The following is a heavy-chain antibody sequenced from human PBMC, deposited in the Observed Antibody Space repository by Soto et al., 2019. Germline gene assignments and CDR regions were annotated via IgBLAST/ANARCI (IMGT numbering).Heavy chain of an antibody. D-gene: IGHD3-16*01. V-gene: IGHV3-23*01. Sequence: VQVLESGGGLVQPGGSLRLSCAASGFTFSNYAMTWVRQAPGKGLEWVSSIGDSGTRTFYANSVKGRFIISRDNFRNTLYLQMDFVRAEDTAVYYCAKGRVVGGITGPFDSWGQGTLVTVSS. CDR3: AKGRVVGGITGPFDS. CDR2: IGDSGTRT. CDR1: GFTFSNYA. J-gene: IGHJ4*02.